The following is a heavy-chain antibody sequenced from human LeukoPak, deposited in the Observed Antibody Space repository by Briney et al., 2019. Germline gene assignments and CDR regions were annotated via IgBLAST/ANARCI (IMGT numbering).Heavy chain of an antibody. J-gene: IGHJ3*02. Sequence: ASVKVSCKASGYTFTSYYMHWVRQAPGQGLEWMGIINPSGGSTSYAQKLQGRVTMTRDTSTSTVYMELSSLRSEDTAVYYCARDYSSYYGSGRGVLNAFDIWGQGTMVTVSS. CDR3: ARDYSSYYGSGRGVLNAFDI. D-gene: IGHD3-10*01. CDR2: INPSGGST. V-gene: IGHV1-46*03. CDR1: GYTFTSYY.